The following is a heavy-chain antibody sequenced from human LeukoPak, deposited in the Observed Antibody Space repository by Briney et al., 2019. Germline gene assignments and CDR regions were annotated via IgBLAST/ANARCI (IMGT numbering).Heavy chain of an antibody. J-gene: IGHJ6*02. CDR1: GFTFSSYG. V-gene: IGHV3-33*01. D-gene: IGHD3-16*02. CDR2: IWYDGSNK. Sequence: AGRCLRVSCAASGFTFSSYGMRWVRQGPGKGLGWGAVIWYDGSNKYYADSVKVRFTISRENSKNTLYLQMNSLRAEDTAVYYCARDGIMITFGGVIVTRGMDVWGQGTTVTVSS. CDR3: ARDGIMITFGGVIVTRGMDV.